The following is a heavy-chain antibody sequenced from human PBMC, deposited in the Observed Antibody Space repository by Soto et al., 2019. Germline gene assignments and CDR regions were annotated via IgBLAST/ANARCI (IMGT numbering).Heavy chain of an antibody. V-gene: IGHV2-5*01. CDR3: ARGLATLPGFAFDF. D-gene: IGHD6-6*01. J-gene: IGHJ3*01. CDR2: IYWSGDE. Sequence: QGTLKESGPTLVKPTQTLTLTCSFSGFSLSTSGVGVGWIRQSPGKALEWLALIYWSGDENYRPSLKSRLSIIKDTSKNHVVLIMTDMDPVDTATYYCARGLATLPGFAFDFWGQGTMVTVSS. CDR1: GFSLSTSGVG.